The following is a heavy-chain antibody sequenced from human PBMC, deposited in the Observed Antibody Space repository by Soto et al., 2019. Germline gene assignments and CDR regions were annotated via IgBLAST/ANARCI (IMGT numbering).Heavy chain of an antibody. CDR3: ARSRTVTIKPFDY. CDR1: GFTFSSYW. CDR2: INSDGSST. V-gene: IGHV3-74*01. D-gene: IGHD4-17*01. J-gene: IGHJ4*02. Sequence: GSLRLSCAASGFTFSSYWMHWVRQAPGKGLVWVSRINSDGSSTSYADSVKGRFTISRDNAKNTLYLQMNSLRAEDTAVYYCARSRTVTIKPFDYWGQGTLVTVSS.